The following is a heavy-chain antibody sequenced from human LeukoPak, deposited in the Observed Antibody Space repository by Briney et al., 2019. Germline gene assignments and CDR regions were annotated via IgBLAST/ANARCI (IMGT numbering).Heavy chain of an antibody. CDR1: GFTFSSYA. J-gene: IGHJ4*02. Sequence: GGSLRLSCAASGFTFSSYAMHWVRQAPGKGLEWVAVISYDGSNKYYADSVKGRFTISRDNSKNTLYLQMNSLRAEDTAVYYCASPIWFGELLTLDYWGQGTLVTVSS. CDR3: ASPIWFGELLTLDY. D-gene: IGHD3-10*01. V-gene: IGHV3-30-3*01. CDR2: ISYDGSNK.